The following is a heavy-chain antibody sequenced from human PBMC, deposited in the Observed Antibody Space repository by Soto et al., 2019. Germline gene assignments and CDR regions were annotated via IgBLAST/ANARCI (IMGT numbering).Heavy chain of an antibody. Sequence: LSLTCTVSGGSISRSSYYWGWIRQLPGKGLEWIGSIYYSGSTYYNPSLKSRVTISVDTSKNQFSLKLSSVTAADTAVYYCDCYYDSSGTNHAFDIWGQGTMVTVSS. J-gene: IGHJ3*02. CDR1: GGSISRSSYY. CDR3: DCYYDSSGTNHAFDI. CDR2: IYYSGST. D-gene: IGHD3-22*01. V-gene: IGHV4-39*01.